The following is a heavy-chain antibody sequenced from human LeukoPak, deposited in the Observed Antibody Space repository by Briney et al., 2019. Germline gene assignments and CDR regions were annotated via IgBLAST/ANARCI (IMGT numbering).Heavy chain of an antibody. J-gene: IGHJ4*02. D-gene: IGHD6-13*01. CDR2: INHSGST. V-gene: IGHV4-34*01. CDR3: ARGSSKYSSSCLDY. CDR1: GGSFSGYY. Sequence: PSETLSLTCAVDGGSFSGYYWSWIRQPPGKGLEWIGEINHSGSTNYNPSLKSRVTISVDTSKNQFSLKLSSVTAADTAVYYCARGSSKYSSSCLDYWGQGTLVTVSS.